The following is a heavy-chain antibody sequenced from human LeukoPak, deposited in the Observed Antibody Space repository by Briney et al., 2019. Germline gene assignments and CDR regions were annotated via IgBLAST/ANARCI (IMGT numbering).Heavy chain of an antibody. D-gene: IGHD4-17*01. CDR3: PRGPTVTTDY. CDR1: GASFNNYS. J-gene: IGHJ4*02. CDR2: MYYSGST. V-gene: IGHV4-59*01. Sequence: SETLSLTCTVSGASFNNYSCHWIRQPPGKGLEWIGYMYYSGSTDYNPSLKSRVTMSLDTSKNQFSLSLSSVTAADTAVYYCPRGPTVTTDYWGQGILVTVSS.